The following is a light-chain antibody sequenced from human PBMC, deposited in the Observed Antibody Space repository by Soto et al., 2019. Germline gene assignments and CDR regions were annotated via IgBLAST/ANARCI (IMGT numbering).Light chain of an antibody. CDR2: DAS. J-gene: IGKJ3*01. Sequence: EVVLTQSPATLYLSPGERATLSCRASQSVSTYLAWYQQKPGQAPRLLIYDASNRATGIPARFSGSGSGTDFTLTISSLEPEDFAVYYCQQRSNGPPFTFGPGTRVEIK. V-gene: IGKV3-11*01. CDR1: QSVSTY. CDR3: QQRSNGPPFT.